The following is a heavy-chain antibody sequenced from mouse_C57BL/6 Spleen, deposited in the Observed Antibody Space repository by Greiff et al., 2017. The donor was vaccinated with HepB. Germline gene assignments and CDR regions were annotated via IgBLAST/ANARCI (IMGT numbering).Heavy chain of an antibody. J-gene: IGHJ2*01. Sequence: EVMLVESGAELVRPGASVKLSCTASGFNIKDDYMHWVKQRPEQGLEWIGWIDPENGDTEYASKFQGKATITADTSSNTAYLQLSSLTSEDTAVYYCIGRSYYFDYWGQGTTLTVSS. V-gene: IGHV14-4*01. D-gene: IGHD1-1*01. CDR1: GFNIKDDY. CDR2: IDPENGDT. CDR3: IGRSYYFDY.